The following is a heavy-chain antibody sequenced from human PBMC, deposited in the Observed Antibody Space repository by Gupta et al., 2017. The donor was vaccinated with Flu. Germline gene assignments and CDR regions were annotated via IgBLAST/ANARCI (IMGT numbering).Heavy chain of an antibody. CDR2: ISYHGDNR. D-gene: IGHD4-4*01. CDR3: AKSASTCNIYSSYHALDG. J-gene: IGHJ6*02. Sequence: MHWVRQAPGKGLEWVAAISYHGDNRYYVEAGKCRGSISRDNSKNTLFVQMNRLSVDETALSYCAKSASTCNIYSSYHALDGWGRGTTVSVSS. V-gene: IGHV3-30*18.